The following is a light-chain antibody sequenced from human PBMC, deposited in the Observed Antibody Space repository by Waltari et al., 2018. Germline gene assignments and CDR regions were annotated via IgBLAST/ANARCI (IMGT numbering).Light chain of an antibody. J-gene: IGKJ1*01. CDR1: QSLLYSDGKTY. V-gene: IGKV2-29*01. CDR2: EVS. Sequence: DIVMTQTPLSLSVTPGQPASMSCKSSQSLLYSDGKTYLYWYVQKTGQSPQLLIYEVSSRVSGVPDRFSGSGSGTNFTLKISRVEAEDVGVYYCVQGKDFPGTFGQGTKVEIK. CDR3: VQGKDFPGT.